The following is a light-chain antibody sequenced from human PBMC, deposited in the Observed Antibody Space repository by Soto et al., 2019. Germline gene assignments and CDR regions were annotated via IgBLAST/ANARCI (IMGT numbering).Light chain of an antibody. CDR1: QSVSGW. Sequence: DIQMTQSPSTLSASVGDTVTVTCRASQSVSGWLAWYQQKPGKAPKLLIYKASSLKSGVPSRFSGSGSGTEFTLTISSLQPDDFATYYCQQYNSYSRTFGQGTKVDIK. V-gene: IGKV1-5*03. CDR2: KAS. CDR3: QQYNSYSRT. J-gene: IGKJ1*01.